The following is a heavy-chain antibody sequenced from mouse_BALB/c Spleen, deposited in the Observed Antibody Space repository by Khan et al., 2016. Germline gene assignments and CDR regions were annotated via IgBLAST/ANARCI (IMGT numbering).Heavy chain of an antibody. Sequence: VQLQESGAELVRPGSSVKISCKASGYAFSSYWMNWVKQRPGQGLEWIGQIYPGDGDTNYNGKFKGKATLTADKSSSTAYMQLSSLTSEDSAVDFCARDYYGSDFDYWGQGTTLTVSS. CDR2: IYPGDGDT. V-gene: IGHV1-80*01. CDR1: GYAFSSYW. J-gene: IGHJ2*01. CDR3: ARDYYGSDFDY. D-gene: IGHD1-1*01.